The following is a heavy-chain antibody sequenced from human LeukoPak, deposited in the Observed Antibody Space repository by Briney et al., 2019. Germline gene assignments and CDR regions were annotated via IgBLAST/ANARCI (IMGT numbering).Heavy chain of an antibody. CDR2: ISYDGSNK. CDR3: ARDTVDTAMYYGMDV. Sequence: GGSLRLSGAASGFTFSSYAMHGVRQAPAKGRGWGAFISYDGSNKYYADSVKGRFTISRDNSKNTLYLQMNSLRAEDTAVYYCARDTVDTAMYYGMDVWGKGTTVTVSS. V-gene: IGHV3-30*04. CDR1: GFTFSSYA. J-gene: IGHJ6*04. D-gene: IGHD5-18*01.